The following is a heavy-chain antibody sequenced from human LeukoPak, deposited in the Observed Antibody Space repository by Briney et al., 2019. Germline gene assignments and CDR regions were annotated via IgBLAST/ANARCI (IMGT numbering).Heavy chain of an antibody. CDR1: GFTFSSYE. CDR2: ISSSGSTI. J-gene: IGHJ4*02. Sequence: GGSLRLSCAASGFTFSSYEMNWVRQAPGKGLEWVSYISSSGSTIYYADSVKGRFTISRDNAKNSLYLQMNSLRAEDTAVYYCARMAGAIFGGGFDYWGQGTLVTISS. V-gene: IGHV3-48*03. D-gene: IGHD3-3*01. CDR3: ARMAGAIFGGGFDY.